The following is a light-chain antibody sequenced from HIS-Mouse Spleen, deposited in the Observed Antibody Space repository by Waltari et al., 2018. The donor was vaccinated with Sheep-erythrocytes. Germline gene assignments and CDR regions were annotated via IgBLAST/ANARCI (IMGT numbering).Light chain of an antibody. J-gene: IGLJ3*02. V-gene: IGLV1-40*01. CDR1: SSNIGAGYD. CDR3: SSYAGSNNWV. CDR2: GNR. Sequence: QSVLTQPPSVSGAPGQRVTISCTGSSSNIGAGYDVHWYQQLPGTAPKLLISGNRNRPSGVPDRFSGSKSGNTASLTVSGLQAEDEADYYCSSYAGSNNWVFGGGTKLTVL.